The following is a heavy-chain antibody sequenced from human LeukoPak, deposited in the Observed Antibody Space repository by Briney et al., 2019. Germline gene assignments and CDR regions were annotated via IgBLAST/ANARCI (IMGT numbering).Heavy chain of an antibody. J-gene: IGHJ6*02. Sequence: PSQTLSLTCTVSGGSISSGGYYWSWIRQHPGKGLEGIGYIYYSGSTYYNPSLKSRVTISVDTSKNQFSLKLSSMTAADTAVYYCARDPIGYGMDVWGQGTTVTVSS. CDR3: ARDPIGYGMDV. CDR2: IYYSGST. D-gene: IGHD1-26*01. CDR1: GGSISSGGYY. V-gene: IGHV4-31*03.